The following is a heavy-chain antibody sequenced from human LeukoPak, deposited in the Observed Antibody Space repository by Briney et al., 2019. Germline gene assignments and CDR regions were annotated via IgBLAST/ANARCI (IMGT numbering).Heavy chain of an antibody. J-gene: IGHJ5*02. D-gene: IGHD3-22*01. CDR3: ARGVRKGGSSYYYDSSGSKPHNWFDP. V-gene: IGHV4-34*01. CDR2: INHSGST. CDR1: GGSFSGYY. Sequence: SETLSLTCAVYGGSFSGYYWSWIRQPPGKGLEWIGEINHSGSTNYNPSLKSRVTISVDTSKNQFSLKLSSVTAADTAVYYCARGVRKGGSSYYYDSSGSKPHNWFDPWGQGTLVTVSS.